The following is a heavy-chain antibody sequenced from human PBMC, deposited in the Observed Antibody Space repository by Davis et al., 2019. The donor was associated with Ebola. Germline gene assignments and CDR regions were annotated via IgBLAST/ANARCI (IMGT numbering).Heavy chain of an antibody. CDR1: GFTVSSNY. CDR2: ISSSSSYT. V-gene: IGHV3-11*06. CDR3: ARDRYYGSGSRRKIWGMDV. D-gene: IGHD3-10*01. Sequence: GESLKISCAASGFTVSSNYMSWIRQAPGKGLEWVSYISSSSSYTNYADSVKGRFTISRDNTKNSLYLQMNSLRAEDTAVYYCARDRYYGSGSRRKIWGMDVWGQGTTVTVSS. J-gene: IGHJ6*02.